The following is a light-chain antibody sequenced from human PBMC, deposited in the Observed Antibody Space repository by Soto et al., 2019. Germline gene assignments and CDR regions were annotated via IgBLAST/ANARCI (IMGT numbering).Light chain of an antibody. V-gene: IGLV1-44*01. J-gene: IGLJ1*01. CDR1: SSNIGRNT. CDR3: AVWDDGLNGYV. CDR2: SKD. Sequence: QSVLTQPPSASGTPGQRATTSCSGSSSNIGRNTVTWYQQLPGTAPKLLIYSKDQRPSGVPDRFSGSKSGTSASLAISGLQSEDEADYYCAVWDDGLNGYVFGSGTKVTVL.